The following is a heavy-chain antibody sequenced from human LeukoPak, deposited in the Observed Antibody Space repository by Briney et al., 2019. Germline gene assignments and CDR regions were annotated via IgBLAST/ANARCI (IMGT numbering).Heavy chain of an antibody. D-gene: IGHD3-10*01. CDR3: AKGRSGSYSALDY. J-gene: IGHJ4*02. CDR2: ISGSGTTT. Sequence: HPGESLRLSCAASGFTFSSYAMIWVRQAPGKGLEWVSAISGSGTTTYYADSVKGRFTISRDNSKNTLYLQMNSLRAEDTAVYYCAKGRSGSYSALDYWGQGTLVTVSS. V-gene: IGHV3-23*01. CDR1: GFTFSSYA.